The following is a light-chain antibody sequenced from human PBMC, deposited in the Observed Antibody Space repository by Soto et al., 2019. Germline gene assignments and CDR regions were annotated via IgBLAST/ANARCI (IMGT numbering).Light chain of an antibody. CDR1: QSVSSSY. Sequence: EIVLTQSPATLSLSPGERATLSCGASQSVSSSYLAWYQQKPGLAPRRLIYDASSRATGIPDRFSGSGSGTDFTLTISRLEPEDFALYYCQQYGSSFTFGGGTKVEIK. CDR2: DAS. V-gene: IGKV3D-20*01. J-gene: IGKJ4*01. CDR3: QQYGSSFT.